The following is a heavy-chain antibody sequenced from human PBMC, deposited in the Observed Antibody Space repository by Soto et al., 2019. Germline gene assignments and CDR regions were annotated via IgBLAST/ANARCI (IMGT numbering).Heavy chain of an antibody. D-gene: IGHD6-25*01. CDR1: GGTFSSYA. CDR2: IIPIFGTA. V-gene: IGHV1-69*13. CDR3: ASGQPWGVGRVSGYGKIYGMDV. J-gene: IGHJ6*02. Sequence: SVKVSCKASGGTFSSYAISWVRQAPGQGLEWMGGIIPIFGTANYAQKFQGRVTITADESTSTAYMELSSLRSEDTAVYYCASGQPWGVGRVSGYGKIYGMDVWGQGTTVPVSS.